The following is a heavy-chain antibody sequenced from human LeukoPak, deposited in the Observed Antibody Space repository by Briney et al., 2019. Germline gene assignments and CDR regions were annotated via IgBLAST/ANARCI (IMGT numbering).Heavy chain of an antibody. J-gene: IGHJ4*02. V-gene: IGHV3-23*01. Sequence: GGSLRLSCAASGFTFSSYGMSWVRQAPGKGLEWVSGISASGGYTYYADSVRGRFTVSRDSSKNTLYLQLNSLRAEDTAVYSCAKEAGSGWSYFDSWGQGTLVTISS. CDR3: AKEAGSGWSYFDS. CDR1: GFTFSSYG. CDR2: ISASGGYT. D-gene: IGHD6-19*01.